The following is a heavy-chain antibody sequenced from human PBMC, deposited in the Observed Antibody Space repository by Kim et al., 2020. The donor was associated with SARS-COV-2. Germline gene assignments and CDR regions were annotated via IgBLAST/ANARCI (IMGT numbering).Heavy chain of an antibody. Sequence: GGSLRLSCAASGFTLSSYSMNWVRQAPGKGLEWVSYISSSSSTIYYADSVKGRFTISRDNAKNSLYLQMNSLRDEDTAVYYCARRILLWFGELGGGLDYWGQGTLVTVAS. J-gene: IGHJ4*02. CDR2: ISSSSSTI. CDR3: ARRILLWFGELGGGLDY. V-gene: IGHV3-48*02. CDR1: GFTLSSYS. D-gene: IGHD3-10*01.